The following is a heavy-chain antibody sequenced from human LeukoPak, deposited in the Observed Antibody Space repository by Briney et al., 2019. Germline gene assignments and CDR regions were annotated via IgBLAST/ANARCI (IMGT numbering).Heavy chain of an antibody. V-gene: IGHV3-11*01. D-gene: IGHD6-19*01. Sequence: GGSLRLSCAASGFTFSDYYMSWIRQAPGKGLEWVSYISSSGSTIYYADSVKGRFTISRDNAKNSLYLQMNSLRAEDTAVYYCARSSLDSSGWYRPRTPNWFDPWGQEPWSPSPQ. CDR2: ISSSGSTI. J-gene: IGHJ5*02. CDR3: ARSSLDSSGWYRPRTPNWFDP. CDR1: GFTFSDYY.